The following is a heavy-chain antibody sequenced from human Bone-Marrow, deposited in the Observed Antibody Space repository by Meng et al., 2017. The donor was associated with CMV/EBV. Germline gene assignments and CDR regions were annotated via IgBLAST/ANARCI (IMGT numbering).Heavy chain of an antibody. CDR3: ARDEQEMATIRYYYYGMDV. V-gene: IGHV3-30-3*01. CDR1: GFTFSSYA. D-gene: IGHD5-24*01. CDR2: ISYDGSNK. Sequence: GGSLRLSCAASGFTFSSYAMHWVRQAPGKGLEWVAVISYDGSNKYYADSVKGRFTISRDNSKNTLYLQMNSLGAEDTAVYYCARDEQEMATIRYYYYGMDVWGQGTTVTVSS. J-gene: IGHJ6*02.